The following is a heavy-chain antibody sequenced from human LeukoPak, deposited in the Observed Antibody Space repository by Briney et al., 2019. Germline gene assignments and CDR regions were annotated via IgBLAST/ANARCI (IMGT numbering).Heavy chain of an antibody. D-gene: IGHD5-18*01. J-gene: IGHJ4*02. V-gene: IGHV1-2*02. CDR3: ARAWGYSYGPHFGY. CDR2: INPNSGGT. Sequence: ASVKVSCKSSGYTFTGYYMHWVRQAPGQGLEWMGWINPNSGGTNYAQKFQGRVTMTRDTSISTAYMELSRLRSDDTAVYYCARAWGYSYGPHFGYWGQGTLVTVSS. CDR1: GYTFTGYY.